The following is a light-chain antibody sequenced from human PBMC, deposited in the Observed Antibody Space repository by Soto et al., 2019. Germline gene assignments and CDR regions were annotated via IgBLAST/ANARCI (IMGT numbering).Light chain of an antibody. J-gene: IGKJ1*01. V-gene: IGKV1-5*03. Sequence: EIRLSLSVSTLPATVGDRVTLTFRASHSISNWLAWYQQKAGKPPKLLIYQASSLESGVPPRFSGSGSGTEFTLTISSLQPDDFATYYCQQYISYRTLCQ. CDR1: HSISNW. CDR2: QAS. CDR3: QQYISYRT.